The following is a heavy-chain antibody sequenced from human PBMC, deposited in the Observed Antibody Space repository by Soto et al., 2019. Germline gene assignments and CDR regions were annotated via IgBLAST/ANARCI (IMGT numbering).Heavy chain of an antibody. J-gene: IGHJ4*02. CDR2: ISYDGTIE. CDR3: TKDQGISFRASDH. Sequence: QVQLVESGGGVVQPGRSLRLSCAASGFTFSDYGMHWVRQAPGKGLEWVAVISYDGTIEYYVDSVKGRFTISRDNSKNTLYLQMNSLRLEDTALYYCTKDQGISFRASDHWGQGTLVTVSS. V-gene: IGHV3-30*18. CDR1: GFTFSDYG. D-gene: IGHD3-10*01.